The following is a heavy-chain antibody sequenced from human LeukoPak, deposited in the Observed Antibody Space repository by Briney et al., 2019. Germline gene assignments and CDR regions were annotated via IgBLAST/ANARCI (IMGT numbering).Heavy chain of an antibody. D-gene: IGHD6-6*01. CDR1: GGSISSGDYY. V-gene: IGHV4-39*01. CDR2: IYYSGST. J-gene: IGHJ3*02. CDR3: ARRGRVEYSSSSYAFDI. Sequence: SQTLSLTCTVSGGSISSGDYYWGWIRQPPGKGLEWIGNIYYSGSTYYNPSLKSRVTISVDTSKNQFSLKLSSVTAADTAVYYCARRGRVEYSSSSYAFDIWGQGTMVTVSS.